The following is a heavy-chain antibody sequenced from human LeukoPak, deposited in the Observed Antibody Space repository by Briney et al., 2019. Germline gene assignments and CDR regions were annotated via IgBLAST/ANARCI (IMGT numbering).Heavy chain of an antibody. CDR2: IYYSGST. CDR1: GGSISSSSYY. J-gene: IGHJ3*02. CDR3: ARRLGSYDAFDI. Sequence: SETLSHTCTVSGGSISSSSYYWGWIRQPPGKGLEWIGSIYYSGSTYYNPSLKSRVTISVDTSKNQFSLKLSSVTAADTAVYYCARRLGSYDAFDIWGQGTMVTVSS. D-gene: IGHD1-26*01. V-gene: IGHV4-39*01.